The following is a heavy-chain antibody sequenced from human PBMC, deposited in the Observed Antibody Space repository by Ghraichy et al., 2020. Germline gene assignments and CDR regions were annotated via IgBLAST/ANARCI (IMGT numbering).Heavy chain of an antibody. V-gene: IGHV3-30-3*01. D-gene: IGHD2-15*01. CDR1: GFTFSSYA. Sequence: GESLNISCAASGFTFSSYAMHWVRQAPGKGLEWVAVISYDGSNKYYADSVKGRFTISRDNSKNTLYLQMNSLRAEDTAVYYCASDWRGGIDYWGQGTLVTVSS. CDR2: ISYDGSNK. CDR3: ASDWRGGIDY. J-gene: IGHJ4*02.